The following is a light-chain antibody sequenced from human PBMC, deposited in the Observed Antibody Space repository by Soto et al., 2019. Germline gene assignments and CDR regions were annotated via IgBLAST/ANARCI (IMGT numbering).Light chain of an antibody. J-gene: IGKJ1*01. Sequence: RVLTQSPGTLSLSPGERATLSCRASQSVSSNYLSCYQKTRGEPTRLLIYGASRRASGTPDRCSGSGSGTDFTLTISRLEAEDVAVYYCQQYGSSPETFGQGTKVDIK. CDR1: QSVSSNY. CDR2: GAS. V-gene: IGKV3-20*01. CDR3: QQYGSSPET.